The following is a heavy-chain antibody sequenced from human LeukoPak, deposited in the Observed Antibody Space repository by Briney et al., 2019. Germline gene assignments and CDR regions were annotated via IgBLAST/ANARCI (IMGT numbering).Heavy chain of an antibody. CDR2: IKSKTDGGTT. Sequence: GGSLRLSCAASGFTFSNAWMSWVRQAPGKGLEWVGRIKSKTDGGTTDYAAPVKGRFTISRDDSKNTLYLQMNSLKTEDTAVYYCTTQLEATYYYYGMDVWGKGTTDTVSS. CDR1: GFTFSNAW. J-gene: IGHJ6*04. CDR3: TTQLEATYYYYGMDV. V-gene: IGHV3-15*01. D-gene: IGHD5-12*01.